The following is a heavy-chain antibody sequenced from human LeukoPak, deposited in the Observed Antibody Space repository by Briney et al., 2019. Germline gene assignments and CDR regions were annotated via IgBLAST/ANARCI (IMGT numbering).Heavy chain of an antibody. CDR2: IYSGGST. J-gene: IGHJ4*02. D-gene: IGHD5-18*01. CDR3: AKGYNYAYEY. CDR1: GFTVSSSY. V-gene: IGHV3-53*01. Sequence: GGSLRLSCAASGFTVSSSYMSWVRQAPGKGLEWVSLIYSGGSTCYADSVKGRFTISRDNSKNTLYLQMNSLRREDTAVYYCAKGYNYAYEYWGQGTLVTVSS.